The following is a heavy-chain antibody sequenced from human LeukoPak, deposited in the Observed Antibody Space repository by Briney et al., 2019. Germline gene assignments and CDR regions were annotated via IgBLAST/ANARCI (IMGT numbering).Heavy chain of an antibody. CDR3: ARTRGAYYDSSGYYWGNYFDY. V-gene: IGHV4-39*07. Sequence: PSETLSLTCTVLGGSISSSSYHWGWIRQPPGKGLEWIGSLYYSGLTYYNPSLKSRVTTSLDTSKNQFSLNLFSVTAADTAFYYCARTRGAYYDSSGYYWGNYFDYWGQGTLVTVSS. CDR2: LYYSGLT. D-gene: IGHD3-22*01. CDR1: GGSISSSSYH. J-gene: IGHJ4*02.